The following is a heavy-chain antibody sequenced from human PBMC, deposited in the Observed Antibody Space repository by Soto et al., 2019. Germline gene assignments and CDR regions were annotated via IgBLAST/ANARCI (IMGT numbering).Heavy chain of an antibody. CDR1: GGSISSYY. V-gene: IGHV4-59*01. CDR3: ATATKLWLEPYYYYGMDV. J-gene: IGHJ6*02. Sequence: PSETLSLTCTVSGGSISSYYWSWIRQPPGKGLEWIGYIYYSGITNYNPSLKSRVTISVDTSKNQFSLKLSSVTAADTAVYYCATATKLWLEPYYYYGMDVWGQGTPVTV. D-gene: IGHD5-18*01. CDR2: IYYSGIT.